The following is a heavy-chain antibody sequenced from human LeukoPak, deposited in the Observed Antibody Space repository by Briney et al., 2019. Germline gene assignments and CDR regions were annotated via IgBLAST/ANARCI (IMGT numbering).Heavy chain of an antibody. V-gene: IGHV3-66*01. Sequence: SGGSLRLSCAASGFTVSSNYMSWVRQAPGKGLEWVSVIYSGGSTYYADSVKGRFTISRDNSKNTLYLQMNSLRAEDTAVYYCARDIRGYCSGGSCQDYWGQGTLVTVSS. D-gene: IGHD2-15*01. CDR1: GFTVSSNY. CDR3: ARDIRGYCSGGSCQDY. J-gene: IGHJ4*02. CDR2: IYSGGST.